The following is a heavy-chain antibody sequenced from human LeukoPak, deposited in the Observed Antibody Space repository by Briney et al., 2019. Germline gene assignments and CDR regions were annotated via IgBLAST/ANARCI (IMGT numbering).Heavy chain of an antibody. CDR2: IYTSGST. CDR3: ASLTLQGDYDFWSGYYARHQYYFDY. CDR1: GGSISSYY. V-gene: IGHV4-4*09. D-gene: IGHD3-3*01. J-gene: IGHJ4*02. Sequence: SETLSLTCTVSGGSISSYYWSWIRQPPGKGLEWIGYIYTSGSTNYNPSLKSRVTISVDTSKNQFALKLSSVTAADTAVYYCASLTLQGDYDFWSGYYARHQYYFDYWGQGTRVIVSS.